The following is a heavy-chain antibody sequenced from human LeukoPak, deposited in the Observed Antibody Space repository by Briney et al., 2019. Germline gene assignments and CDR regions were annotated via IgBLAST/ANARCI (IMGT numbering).Heavy chain of an antibody. V-gene: IGHV4-39*01. CDR2: IYYSGST. Sequence: KTSETLPLTCTVSGGSIRSSSYYWGWIRQPPGKGLEWIGSIYYSGSTYYNASLKSRGTISVDTSKNQFSLKLNSVTAADTAVYFCARQVVAVAGTGYFDYWGQGTLVTVSS. J-gene: IGHJ4*02. D-gene: IGHD6-19*01. CDR3: ARQVVAVAGTGYFDY. CDR1: GGSIRSSSYY.